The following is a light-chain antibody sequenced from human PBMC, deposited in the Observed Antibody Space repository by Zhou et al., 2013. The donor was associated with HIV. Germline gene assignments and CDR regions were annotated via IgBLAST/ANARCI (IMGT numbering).Light chain of an antibody. Sequence: DIQMTQSPSTLSASVGDRVTITCRASQSISGWLAWYQQKPGKAPKLLVYKASTLQSGVPSRFSGSGSGTQFTLTISSLQPDDFATYFCQQYDTYPYTFGQGTKLEIK. CDR2: KAS. CDR3: QQYDTYPYT. J-gene: IGKJ2*01. V-gene: IGKV1-5*03. CDR1: QSISGW.